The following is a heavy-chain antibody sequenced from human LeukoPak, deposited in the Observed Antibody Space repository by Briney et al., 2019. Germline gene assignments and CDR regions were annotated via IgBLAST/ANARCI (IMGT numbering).Heavy chain of an antibody. D-gene: IGHD6-6*01. J-gene: IGHJ3*02. CDR3: AREYSSSSGRAFDI. V-gene: IGHV3-48*02. CDR1: GFTLSTHT. CDR2: ISSSSSTI. Sequence: GGSLRLSCAASGFTLSTHTMNWVRQAPGKGLQWFSYISSSSSTIYYADSVKGRFTISRDNAKNSLYLQMNSLRDEDTAVYYCAREYSSSSGRAFDIWGQGTMVTVSS.